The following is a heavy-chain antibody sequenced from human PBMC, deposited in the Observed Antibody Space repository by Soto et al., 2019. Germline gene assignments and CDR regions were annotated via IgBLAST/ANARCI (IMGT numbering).Heavy chain of an antibody. CDR1: GFTFSSYS. D-gene: IGHD2-15*01. CDR2: ISSSSSYI. V-gene: IGHV3-21*01. J-gene: IGHJ6*02. Sequence: EVQLVESGGGLVKPGGSLRLSCAASGFTFSSYSMNWVRQAPGKGLEWVSSISSSSSYIYYADSVKGRFTISRDNAKNSLYLQMNSLRAEDTAVYYCARDWQNVVIYYYYYYGMDVWGQGTTVTVSS. CDR3: ARDWQNVVIYYYYYYGMDV.